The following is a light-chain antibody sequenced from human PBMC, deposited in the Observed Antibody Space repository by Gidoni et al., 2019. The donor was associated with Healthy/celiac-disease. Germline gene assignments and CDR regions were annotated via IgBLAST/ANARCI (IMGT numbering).Light chain of an antibody. V-gene: IGKV3-11*01. Sequence: EIVLTQSPATLSLSPGERATLSCMSSQSVSSYLAWYQQKPGQAPRLLIYDASNRATGIPARFSGSGYGTDCTLTISSLEPEDFAVYYCQQRSNWPITFGQGTRLEIK. CDR1: QSVSSY. CDR3: QQRSNWPIT. J-gene: IGKJ5*01. CDR2: DAS.